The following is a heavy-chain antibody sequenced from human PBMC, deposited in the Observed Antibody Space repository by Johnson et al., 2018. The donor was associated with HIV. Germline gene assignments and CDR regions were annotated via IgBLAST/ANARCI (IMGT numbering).Heavy chain of an antibody. V-gene: IGHV3-33*01. CDR2: IRYDGSNT. CDR1: GFTFSSYG. Sequence: QVQLVESGGGVVQPGRSLRLSCAASGFTFSSYGMHWVRQAPGKGLEWVAVIRYDGSNTNYADSVKGRFTISRDNSKNTLYLQMNSLRAEDTAVYYYARVPWSLDAFDIWGQGTMVTVSS. J-gene: IGHJ3*02. D-gene: IGHD2-15*01. CDR3: ARVPWSLDAFDI.